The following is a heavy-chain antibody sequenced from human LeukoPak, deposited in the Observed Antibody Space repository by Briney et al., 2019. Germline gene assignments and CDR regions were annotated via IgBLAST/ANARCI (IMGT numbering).Heavy chain of an antibody. CDR1: GGSISSSSYY. D-gene: IGHD3-22*01. V-gene: IGHV4-39*01. Sequence: SETLSLTCTVSGGSISSSSYYWGWIRQPPGKGLEWIGSIYYSGSTYYNPSLKSRVTISVDTSKNQFSLKLSSVTAADTAVYYCARRATYYYDSSGYYSPWGQGTLVTVSS. J-gene: IGHJ5*02. CDR3: ARRATYYYDSSGYYSP. CDR2: IYYSGST.